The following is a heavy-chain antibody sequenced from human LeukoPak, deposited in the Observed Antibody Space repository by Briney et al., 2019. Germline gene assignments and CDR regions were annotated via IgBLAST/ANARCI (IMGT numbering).Heavy chain of an antibody. D-gene: IGHD1-1*01. CDR2: INPSGGST. J-gene: IGHJ4*02. CDR3: ARHSLPGKTPFDY. Sequence: ASVKVSCKASGYTFTSYYIHWVRQAPGQGLEWVGIINPSGGSTSYAQKFQGRVTMTRDTSTSTVYMDLTSLRSDDTAVYYCARHSLPGKTPFDYWGQGTLVTVS. CDR1: GYTFTSYY. V-gene: IGHV1-46*01.